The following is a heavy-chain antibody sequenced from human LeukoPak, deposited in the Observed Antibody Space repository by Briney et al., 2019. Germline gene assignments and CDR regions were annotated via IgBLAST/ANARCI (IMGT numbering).Heavy chain of an antibody. Sequence: ASVKVSCKASGYTFTGYYMHWVRQAPGQGLEWMGWINPNSGGTNYAQKFQGRVTMTRDTSISTAYMELSRLRSDDTAVYYCARAITMVRGVRIQGLKFDPWGQGTLVTVSS. CDR1: GYTFTGYY. J-gene: IGHJ5*02. V-gene: IGHV1-2*02. CDR3: ARAITMVRGVRIQGLKFDP. CDR2: INPNSGGT. D-gene: IGHD3-10*01.